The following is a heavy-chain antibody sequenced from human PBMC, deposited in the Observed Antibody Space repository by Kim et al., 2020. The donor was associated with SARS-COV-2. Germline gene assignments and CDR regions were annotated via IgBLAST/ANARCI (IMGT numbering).Heavy chain of an antibody. Sequence: GGSLRLSCAASGFTFGDYAMHWVRQAPWKGLEWVSGISWNSGSIGYADSVKGRFTISRDNAKNSLYLQMNSLRAEDTALYYCATLWFGELWGLDAFDIWGQGTMVTVSS. V-gene: IGHV3-9*01. CDR1: GFTFGDYA. D-gene: IGHD3-10*01. CDR3: ATLWFGELWGLDAFDI. J-gene: IGHJ3*02. CDR2: ISWNSGSI.